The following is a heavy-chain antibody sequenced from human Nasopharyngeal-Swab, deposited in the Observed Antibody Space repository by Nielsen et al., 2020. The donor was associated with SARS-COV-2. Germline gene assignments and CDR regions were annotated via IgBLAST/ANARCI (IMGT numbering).Heavy chain of an antibody. J-gene: IGHJ4*02. D-gene: IGHD3-9*01. Sequence: GGSLRLSCAASGFTFSRYGMHWVRQATDKGLEWVAVISYDGSNKYYADSVKGRFTISRDNSKNTLYLQMNSLRAEDTAVYYCAKAFQEPPLRYFDIWGQGTLVTVSS. CDR1: GFTFSRYG. CDR2: ISYDGSNK. CDR3: AKAFQEPPLRYFDI. V-gene: IGHV3-30*18.